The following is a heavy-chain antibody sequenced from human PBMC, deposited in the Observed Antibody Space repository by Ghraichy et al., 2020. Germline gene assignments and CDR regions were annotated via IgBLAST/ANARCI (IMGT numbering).Heavy chain of an antibody. CDR1: GFTFSSYG. CDR2: ISYDGSNK. Sequence: GGSLRLSCAASGFTFSSYGMHWVRQAPGKGLEWVAVISYDGSNKYYADSVKGRFTISRDNSKNTLYLQMNSLRAEDTAVYYCAKDWGWELLDNWFDPWGQGTLVTVSS. J-gene: IGHJ5*02. CDR3: AKDWGWELLDNWFDP. V-gene: IGHV3-30*18. D-gene: IGHD1-26*01.